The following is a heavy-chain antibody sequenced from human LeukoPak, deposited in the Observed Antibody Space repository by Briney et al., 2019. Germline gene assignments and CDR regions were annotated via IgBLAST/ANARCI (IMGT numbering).Heavy chain of an antibody. J-gene: IGHJ4*02. CDR2: ISSSGGST. Sequence: GGSLRLSCAASGFTFSSSAMSWVRQVPGKGLEWVSGISSSGGSTNYADSVRGRFTISRENAKNSLYLQMNSLRAEDTAVYYCARGSYYDFWSGYYTPIRYFDYWGQGTLVTVSS. D-gene: IGHD3-3*01. CDR1: GFTFSSSA. V-gene: IGHV3-23*01. CDR3: ARGSYYDFWSGYYTPIRYFDY.